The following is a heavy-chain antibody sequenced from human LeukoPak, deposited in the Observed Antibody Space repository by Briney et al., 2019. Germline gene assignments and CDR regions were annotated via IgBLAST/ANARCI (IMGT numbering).Heavy chain of an antibody. D-gene: IGHD6-13*01. CDR3: TRDWRDSSSWDDYYYMDV. J-gene: IGHJ6*03. CDR2: ISSSSSYI. Sequence: GGSLRLSCAASGFTFSSYSMNWVRQAPGKGLEWVSSISSSSSYIYYADSVEGRFTISRDNAKNSLYLQMNSLRAEDTAVYYCTRDWRDSSSWDDYYYMDVWGKGTTVTVSS. V-gene: IGHV3-21*01. CDR1: GFTFSSYS.